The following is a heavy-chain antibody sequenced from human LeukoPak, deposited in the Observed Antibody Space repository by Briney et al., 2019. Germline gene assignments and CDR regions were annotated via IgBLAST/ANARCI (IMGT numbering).Heavy chain of an antibody. J-gene: IGHJ4*02. CDR1: GGSISSGDYY. CDR2: IYYSGTT. D-gene: IGHD3-16*02. V-gene: IGHV4-31*03. CDR3: ARSTPSRSVIPQTHFDS. Sequence: SQTLSLTCTVSGGSISSGDYYWSWIRQHPGKGLEWIGFIYYSGTTFYNPSLKSRITISLDTSMIQFSLKLSSVTAADTAVYYCARSTPSRSVIPQTHFDSWGQGTLVTVSS.